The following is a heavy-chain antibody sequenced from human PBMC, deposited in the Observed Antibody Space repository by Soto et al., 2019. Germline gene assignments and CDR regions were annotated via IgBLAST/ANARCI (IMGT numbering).Heavy chain of an antibody. J-gene: IGHJ3*02. CDR1: GFTFSSYA. CDR3: AKGVRTVTHGIDAFDI. Sequence: GGSLRLSCAASGFTFSSYAMSWVRQAPGKGLEWVSAISGSGGSTYYADSVKGRFTISRDNSKNTLYLQMNSLRAEDTAVYYCAKGVRTVTHGIDAFDIWGQGTMVTVSS. CDR2: ISGSGGST. V-gene: IGHV3-23*01. D-gene: IGHD4-17*01.